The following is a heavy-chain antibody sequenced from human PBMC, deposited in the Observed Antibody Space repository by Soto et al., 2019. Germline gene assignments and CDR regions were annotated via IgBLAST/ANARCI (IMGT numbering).Heavy chain of an antibody. CDR1: GVTFSSYS. V-gene: IGHV3-48*02. CDR3: ARDFRSRRTGYYGMDV. D-gene: IGHD3-10*01. J-gene: IGHJ6*02. CDR2: ISSSSSTI. Sequence: TGGSLRLSCAASGVTFSSYSMNWVRQAPGKGLEWVSYISSSSSTIYYADSVKGRFTISRDNAKNSLYLQMNSLRDEDTAVYYCARDFRSRRTGYYGMDVWGQGTTVTVSS.